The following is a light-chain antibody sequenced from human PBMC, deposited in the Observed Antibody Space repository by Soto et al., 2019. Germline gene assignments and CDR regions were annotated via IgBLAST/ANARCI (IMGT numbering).Light chain of an antibody. V-gene: IGLV2-11*01. CDR3: CSSAGSYTVV. CDR1: SSDIGGYNY. J-gene: IGLJ3*02. Sequence: QSALTQPRSVSGSPGQSVTISCTGTSSDIGGYNYVSWYQQYPGKAPKLMIYDVTKRPSGVPDRFSGSKSGNTASLTISGLQAEDEADYYCCSSAGSYTVVFGGGTKVTVL. CDR2: DVT.